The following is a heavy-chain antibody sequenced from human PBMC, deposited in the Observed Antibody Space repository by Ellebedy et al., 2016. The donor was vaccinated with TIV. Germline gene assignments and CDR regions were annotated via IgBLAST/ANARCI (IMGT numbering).Heavy chain of an antibody. CDR1: GASISSNNW. V-gene: IGHV4-4*02. J-gene: IGHJ6*02. D-gene: IGHD3-9*01. CDR3: ARILTAYYNQYYDGMGV. Sequence: SETLSLXCAVSGASISSNNWRCWVRQPPGNGLEWIGDLFHTGRTNYNPSLKSRVTISVEKSKNQFSLVLRSVTAADTAIYYCARILTAYYNQYYDGMGVWGQGTTVTVSS. CDR2: LFHTGRT.